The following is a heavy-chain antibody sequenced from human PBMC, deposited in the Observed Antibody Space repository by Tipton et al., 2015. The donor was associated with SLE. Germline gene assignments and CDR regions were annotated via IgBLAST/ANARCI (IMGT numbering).Heavy chain of an antibody. Sequence: SLRLSCAASGFTFSNAWMTWVRQAPGKGVQWVSAISGSGITTYYADSVKGRFTTSRDNSKNTLYLQMSSLRAEDTALYYCAGGLYDFWSGFYHWGQGTLVTVSS. CDR1: GFTFSNAW. V-gene: IGHV3-23*01. CDR3: AGGLYDFWSGFYH. D-gene: IGHD3-3*01. J-gene: IGHJ4*02. CDR2: ISGSGITT.